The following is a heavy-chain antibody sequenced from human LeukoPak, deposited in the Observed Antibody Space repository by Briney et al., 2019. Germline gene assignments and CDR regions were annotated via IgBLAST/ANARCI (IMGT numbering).Heavy chain of an antibody. CDR1: VGSINSSTYY. D-gene: IGHD3-10*01. CDR3: ARTRYYYNSRSYGAPYYFDY. CDR2: IHYSGST. J-gene: IGHJ4*02. V-gene: IGHV4-39*01. Sequence: SKTLSLTCTVSVGSINSSTYYWGWIRQPPGKGLEWIGSIHYSGSTYYNPSLKSRVTISVDTSKNQFSLKLSSVTAADTAVYYCARTRYYYNSRSYGAPYYFDYWGQGTLVTVSS.